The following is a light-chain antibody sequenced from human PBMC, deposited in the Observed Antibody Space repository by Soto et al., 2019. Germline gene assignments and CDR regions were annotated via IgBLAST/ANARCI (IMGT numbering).Light chain of an antibody. J-gene: IGLJ1*01. CDR2: DVT. V-gene: IGLV2-11*01. CDR3: CSYGGSFPSD. Sequence: QSALTQPPSVSGSPGQAVTISCTGTSSDVGGYDCVSWYQQHPGKAPKLLVYDVTKRPSGVPDRFSGSKSGSTASLTIAGIQPADEADFFCCSYGGSFPSDFRTGPTATVL. CDR1: SSDVGGYDC.